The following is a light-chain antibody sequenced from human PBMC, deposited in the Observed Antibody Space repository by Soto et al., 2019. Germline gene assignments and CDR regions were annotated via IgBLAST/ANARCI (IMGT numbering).Light chain of an antibody. J-gene: IGLJ1*01. Sequence: QSVLTQPPSASGTPGQRVTISASGSSSIIGSNTVSWYQQLPGTAPKLLIYDNDERPSGVPDRFSGSKSGTSASLAISGLQSEDEGEYYCATWDDSRNGYVFGPGTKVTVL. V-gene: IGLV1-44*01. CDR1: SSIIGSNT. CDR2: DND. CDR3: ATWDDSRNGYV.